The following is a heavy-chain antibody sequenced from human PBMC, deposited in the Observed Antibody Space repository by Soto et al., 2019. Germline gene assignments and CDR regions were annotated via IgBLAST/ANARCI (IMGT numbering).Heavy chain of an antibody. J-gene: IGHJ4*02. CDR3: AKESGGERYAAYFDL. CDR2: ISAGGNTK. V-gene: IGHV3-30*18. Sequence: QVQLVQSGGGVVQPGRSLRLSCAGSGFTFSSYGIHWVRQAPGKGLEWVALISAGGNTKYYADSVKGRFTISRDNSKNTLFLQMNSLRTEDTAVYYCAKESGGERYAAYFDLWGQGTLVTVSA. D-gene: IGHD2-21*01. CDR1: GFTFSSYG.